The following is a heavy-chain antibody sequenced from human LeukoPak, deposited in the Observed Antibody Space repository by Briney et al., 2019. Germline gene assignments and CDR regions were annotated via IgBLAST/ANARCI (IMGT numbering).Heavy chain of an antibody. D-gene: IGHD2-2*01. J-gene: IGHJ3*02. Sequence: SETLSLTCAVSGYSISSGYYWGWIRQPPGKGLEWIGSIYHSGSTYYNPSLKSRVTISVDTSKNQFSLKLSSVTAADTAVYYCARRVHCSSTSCPRYAFDIWGQGTMVTVSS. CDR1: GYSISSGYY. V-gene: IGHV4-38-2*01. CDR2: IYHSGST. CDR3: ARRVHCSSTSCPRYAFDI.